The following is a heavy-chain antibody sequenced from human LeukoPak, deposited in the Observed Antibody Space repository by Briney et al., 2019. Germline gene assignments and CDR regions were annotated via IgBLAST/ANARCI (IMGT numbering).Heavy chain of an antibody. V-gene: IGHV3-21*01. CDR3: ATLENMSFDY. J-gene: IGHJ4*02. CDR2: ITATSLHI. CDR1: GFTFSSYS. D-gene: IGHD5-24*01. Sequence: AGGSPRLSCAASGFTFSSYSMNWVRQAPGKGLEWVSAITATSLHIYYADSVKGRFTISRDNAKNSLYLQMNSLRAEDTAVYYCATLENMSFDYWGQGTLVTVSS.